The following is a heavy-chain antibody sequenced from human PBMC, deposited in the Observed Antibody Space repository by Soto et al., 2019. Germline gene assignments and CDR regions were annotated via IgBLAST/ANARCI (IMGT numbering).Heavy chain of an antibody. V-gene: IGHV2-70*01. CDR1: GFSLSTSGMC. D-gene: IGHD1-26*01. J-gene: IGHJ3*02. CDR2: IDWDDDK. Sequence: SGPTLVNPTQTLTLTCTFSGFSLSTSGMCVSWIRQPPGKALEWLALIDWDDDKYYSTSLKTRLTISKDTSKNQVVLTMTNMDPVHTATYYCERSNSGSYYPGPFDIWGQGTMVTVSS. CDR3: ERSNSGSYYPGPFDI.